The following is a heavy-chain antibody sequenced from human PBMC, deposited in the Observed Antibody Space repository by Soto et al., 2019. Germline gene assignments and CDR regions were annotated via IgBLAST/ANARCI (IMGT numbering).Heavy chain of an antibody. V-gene: IGHV3-11*05. Sequence: QVQLVESGGGLVKPGGSLRLSYAASGFTFSDYYMTWIRQAPGKGLEWVSYVSSTSTNTNYADSVKGRFTISRDNAKNSLYLQMNSLRPEDTAVYYCARGDHDTSGQRKVYGVDVWGHGTTVTVSS. CDR1: GFTFSDYY. D-gene: IGHD3-22*01. J-gene: IGHJ6*02. CDR2: VSSTSTNT. CDR3: ARGDHDTSGQRKVYGVDV.